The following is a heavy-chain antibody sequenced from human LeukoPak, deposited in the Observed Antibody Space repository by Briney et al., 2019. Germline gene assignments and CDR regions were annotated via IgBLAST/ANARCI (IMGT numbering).Heavy chain of an antibody. D-gene: IGHD1-26*01. Sequence: GGSLRLSCAASGFTFSSYSMNWVRQAPGKGLEWVSSISSSSSYIYYADSVKGRFTISRDNAKNSLYLQMNSLRAEDTAVYYCARDLSGSYLGTFDMWGQGTMVTVSS. CDR1: GFTFSSYS. J-gene: IGHJ3*02. V-gene: IGHV3-21*01. CDR3: ARDLSGSYLGTFDM. CDR2: ISSSSSYI.